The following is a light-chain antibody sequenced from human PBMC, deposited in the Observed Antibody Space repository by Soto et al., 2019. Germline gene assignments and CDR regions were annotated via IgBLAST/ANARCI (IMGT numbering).Light chain of an antibody. CDR3: CSYAGNNALV. Sequence: QSALTQPASVSGSRGQSITISCTGTSSNVGSYNFVSWYRQYPGKAPELIIYEVSQRPSTFFNRFSGSKSGNTASLTISGLQSDDEADYYCCSYAGNNALVFGGGTKVPVL. CDR1: SSNVGSYNF. V-gene: IGLV2-23*02. J-gene: IGLJ3*02. CDR2: EVS.